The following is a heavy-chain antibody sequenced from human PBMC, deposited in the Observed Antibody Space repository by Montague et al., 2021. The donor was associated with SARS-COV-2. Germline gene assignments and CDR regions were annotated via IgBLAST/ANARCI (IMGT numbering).Heavy chain of an antibody. D-gene: IGHD3-16*01. J-gene: IGHJ4*02. CDR1: GFTFSSYA. Sequence: PLRLSCAASGFTFSSYAMHWVRQAPGKGLEWVAVISYDGSNKYYADSVKGRFTISRDNSKNTLYLQMNSLRAEDTAVYYCARDYDDYIWGSWGPFDYWGQGTLVTVSS. CDR3: ARDYDDYIWGSWGPFDY. V-gene: IGHV3-30*04. CDR2: ISYDGSNK.